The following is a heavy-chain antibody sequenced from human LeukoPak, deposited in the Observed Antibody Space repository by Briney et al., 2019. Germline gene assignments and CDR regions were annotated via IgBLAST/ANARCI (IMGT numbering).Heavy chain of an antibody. V-gene: IGHV4-4*07. CDR2: IYSSGST. CDR1: GGSISSYY. J-gene: IGHJ5*02. CDR3: ARHLWSASSDNWFDP. Sequence: SETLSLTCTVSGGSISSYYWIWIRQPAGKGLEWIGRIYSSGSTNYNSSLKSRVTMSIDTSKNQFSLKLSSVTAADTAVYYCARHLWSASSDNWFDPWGQGILVTVSS. D-gene: IGHD3-3*02.